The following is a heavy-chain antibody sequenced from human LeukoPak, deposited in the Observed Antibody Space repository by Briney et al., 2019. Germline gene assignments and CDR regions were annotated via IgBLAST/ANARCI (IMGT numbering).Heavy chain of an antibody. V-gene: IGHV3-7*03. Sequence: HSGGSLRLSCAASGSTFSSYWMSWVRQAPGKGLEWVANIKQDGSEKYYVDSVKGRFTISRDNAKNSLYLQMNSLRAEDTAVYYCGEVQTVNKFDYWGRGTLVTVSS. D-gene: IGHD1-1*01. CDR1: GSTFSSYW. CDR3: GEVQTVNKFDY. CDR2: IKQDGSEK. J-gene: IGHJ4*01.